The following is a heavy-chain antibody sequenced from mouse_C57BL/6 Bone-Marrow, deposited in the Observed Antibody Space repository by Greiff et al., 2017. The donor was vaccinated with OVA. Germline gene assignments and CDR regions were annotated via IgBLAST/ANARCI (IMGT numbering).Heavy chain of an antibody. V-gene: IGHV1-53*01. CDR1: GYTFTSYW. CDR2: INPSNGGT. Sequence: QVQLKQPGTELVKPGASVKLSCKASGYTFTSYWMHWVQQRPGQGLEWIGNINPSNGGTNYNEKFKSKATLTVDKSSSTAYMQLSSLTSEDSAVYYCAIYGHYRGYYAMDYWGQGTSVTVSS. CDR3: AIYGHYRGYYAMDY. J-gene: IGHJ4*01. D-gene: IGHD2-14*01.